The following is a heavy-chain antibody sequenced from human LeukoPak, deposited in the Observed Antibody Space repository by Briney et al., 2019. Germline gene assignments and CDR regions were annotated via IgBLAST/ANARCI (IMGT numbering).Heavy chain of an antibody. CDR3: ARSFYYDTLTGYYFFDY. Sequence: GGSLRLSCVASGFTFSSYSINWVRQAPGKGLEWVSYISSSSTTIYHADSVKGRFAISRDNAENSLYLQMNSLRAEDTAVYYCARSFYYDTLTGYYFFDYWGQGTLVTASS. CDR1: GFTFSSYS. V-gene: IGHV3-48*04. J-gene: IGHJ4*02. CDR2: ISSSSTTI. D-gene: IGHD3-9*01.